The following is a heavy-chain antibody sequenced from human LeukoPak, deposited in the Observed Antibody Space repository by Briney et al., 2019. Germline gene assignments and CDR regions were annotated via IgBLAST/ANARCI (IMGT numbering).Heavy chain of an antibody. CDR1: GFTFSSYA. CDR3: AREGTQWLANYYYYMDV. J-gene: IGHJ6*03. Sequence: GGSLRLSCAASGFTFSSYAMHWVRQAPGKGLEWVAVISYDGSNKYYADSVKGRFTISRDNSKNTLYLQMNSLRAEDTAVYYCAREGTQWLANYYYYMDVWGKGTTVTVSS. D-gene: IGHD6-19*01. V-gene: IGHV3-30*04. CDR2: ISYDGSNK.